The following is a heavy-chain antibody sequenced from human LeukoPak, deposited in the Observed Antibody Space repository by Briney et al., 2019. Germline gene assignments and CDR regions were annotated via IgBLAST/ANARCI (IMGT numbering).Heavy chain of an antibody. CDR2: IYYSGST. CDR1: GGSISSGGYY. D-gene: IGHD3-22*01. J-gene: IGHJ4*02. V-gene: IGHV4-31*03. CDR3: ARSPTYYYDSSGYYKVIV. Sequence: PSETLSLTCTVSGGSISSGGYYWSWIRQHPGKGLEWIGYIYYSGSTYYNPSLKSRVTISVDTSKNQFSLKLSSVTAADTAVYYCARSPTYYYDSSGYYKVIVWGQGTLVTVSP.